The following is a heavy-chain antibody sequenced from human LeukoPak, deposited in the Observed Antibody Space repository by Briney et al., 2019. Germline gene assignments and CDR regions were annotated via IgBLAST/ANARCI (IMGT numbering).Heavy chain of an antibody. CDR1: GGSFSGYY. J-gene: IGHJ4*02. V-gene: IGHV4-34*01. CDR2: INHSGST. CDR3: ASHGSGYYFGY. D-gene: IGHD3-22*01. Sequence: SETLSLTCAVYGGSFSGYYWSWIRQPPGKGLEWIGEINHSGSTNYNPSLKSRVTMSVDTSKNQFSLKLSSVTAADTAVYYCASHGSGYYFGYWGQGTLVTVSS.